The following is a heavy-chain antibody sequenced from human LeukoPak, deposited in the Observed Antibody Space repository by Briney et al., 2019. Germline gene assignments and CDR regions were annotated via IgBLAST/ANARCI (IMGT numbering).Heavy chain of an antibody. CDR1: GFTFSSYA. D-gene: IGHD3-10*01. CDR3: ARRGSAMANYFDY. J-gene: IGHJ4*02. V-gene: IGHV3-23*01. Sequence: AGGSLRLSCAASGFTFSSYAMSWVRQAPGKGLEWVSAISGSGGSTYYADSVKGRSTISRDNSKNTLYLQMNSLRAEDTAVYYCARRGSAMANYFDYWGQGTLVTVSS. CDR2: ISGSGGST.